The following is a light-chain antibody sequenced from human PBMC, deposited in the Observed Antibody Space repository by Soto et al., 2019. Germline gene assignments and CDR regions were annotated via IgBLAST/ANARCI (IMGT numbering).Light chain of an antibody. CDR3: XQSSAFPLT. V-gene: IGKV1-12*01. CDR2: AVS. Sequence: DIQMTQSPSSVSASVGDRVTITCRASQGINNWLAWYQQKPGKAPELLIYAVSYLQSGVPSRFSGSGSGTDFTLTISSLQPEDFAXYFCXQSSAFPLTFGGGTKVEIK. CDR1: QGINNW. J-gene: IGKJ4*01.